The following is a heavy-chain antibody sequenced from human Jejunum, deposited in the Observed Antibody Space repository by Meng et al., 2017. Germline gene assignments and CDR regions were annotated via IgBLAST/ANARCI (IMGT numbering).Heavy chain of an antibody. D-gene: IGHD3-10*01. V-gene: IGHV1-2*06. CDR1: GYTFTDYY. J-gene: IGHJ4*02. CDR3: ARDLLPPNMFRGTVCDY. CDR2: INPNSGGT. Sequence: ASVKVSCKASGYTFTDYYIHWVRQAPGQGLEWVGRINPNSGGTKNAQKFQGRVTMTRDTSINTAYMDLTRLTSDDTAVYYCARDLLPPNMFRGTVCDYWGQGTLVTVSS.